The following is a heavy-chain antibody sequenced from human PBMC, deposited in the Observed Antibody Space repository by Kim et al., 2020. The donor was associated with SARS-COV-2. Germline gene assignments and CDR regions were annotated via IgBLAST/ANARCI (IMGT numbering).Heavy chain of an antibody. CDR2: IKSKTDGGTT. D-gene: IGHD6-13*01. V-gene: IGHV3-15*01. CDR3: TTGVLQLERQYYYYGMDV. J-gene: IGHJ6*02. CDR1: GFTFSNAW. Sequence: GGSLRLSCAASGFTFSNAWMSWVRQAPGKGLEWVGRIKSKTDGGTTDYAAPVKGRFTISRDDSKNTLYLQMNSLKTEDTAVYYCTTGVLQLERQYYYYGMDVWGQGTTVTVSS.